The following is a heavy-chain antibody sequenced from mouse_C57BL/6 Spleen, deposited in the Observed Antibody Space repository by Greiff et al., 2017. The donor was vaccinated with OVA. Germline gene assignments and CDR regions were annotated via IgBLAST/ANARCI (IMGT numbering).Heavy chain of an antibody. CDR2: INPYNGGT. J-gene: IGHJ3*01. CDR3: AREDSSGSFAY. CDR1: GYTFTDYY. V-gene: IGHV1-19*01. Sequence: VQLKESGPVLVKPGASVKMSCKASGYTFTDYYMNWVKQSHGKSLEWIGVINPYNGGTSYNQKFKGKATLTVDKSSSTAYMELNSLTSEDSAVYYCAREDSSGSFAYWGQGTLVTVSA. D-gene: IGHD3-2*02.